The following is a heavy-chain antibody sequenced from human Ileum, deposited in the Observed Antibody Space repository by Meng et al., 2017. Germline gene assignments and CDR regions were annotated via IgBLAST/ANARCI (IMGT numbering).Heavy chain of an antibody. Sequence: VPLGESGGGLVQPGGSLRLSCSDSGFTFINYWMHWVRQVPGKGLVWVSRINSDGSRTTYADSVKGRFTISRDNAKNTLYLQMNSLRVEDTAVYYCTRGGKSGAPMIEAFDIWGQGTMVTV. CDR1: GFTFINYW. CDR2: INSDGSRT. J-gene: IGHJ3*02. CDR3: TRGGKSGAPMIEAFDI. V-gene: IGHV3-74*01. D-gene: IGHD1-26*01.